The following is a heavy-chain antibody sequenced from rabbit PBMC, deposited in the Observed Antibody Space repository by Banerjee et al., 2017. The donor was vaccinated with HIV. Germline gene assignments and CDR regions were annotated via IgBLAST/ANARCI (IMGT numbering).Heavy chain of an antibody. V-gene: IGHV1S45*01. Sequence: QEQLEESGGDLVKPEGSLTLTCTASGFDISSYHLGWVRQAPGKGLEWIACINTSSGNTVYASWAKGRFTISRTSSTTVTLQMTSLTAADTATYFCARDLSGVIGWNLNLWGPGTLVTVS. D-gene: IGHD1-1*01. CDR3: ARDLSGVIGWNLNL. CDR1: GFDISSYHL. J-gene: IGHJ4*01. CDR2: INTSSGNT.